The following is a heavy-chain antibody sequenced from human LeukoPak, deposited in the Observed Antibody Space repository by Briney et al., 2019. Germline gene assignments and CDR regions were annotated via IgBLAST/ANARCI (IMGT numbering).Heavy chain of an antibody. CDR2: ISSSSSYS. Sequence: KPGGSLRLSCAASGFTFSTYSINWVRQAPGKGLEWVSSISSSSSYSYYAASVKGRFTISRDNAKNSLYLQMNSLRAEDTAVYYCARVGEGITGTIETYYFDYWGQGTLVTVSS. J-gene: IGHJ4*02. D-gene: IGHD1-20*01. CDR3: ARVGEGITGTIETYYFDY. CDR1: GFTFSTYS. V-gene: IGHV3-21*04.